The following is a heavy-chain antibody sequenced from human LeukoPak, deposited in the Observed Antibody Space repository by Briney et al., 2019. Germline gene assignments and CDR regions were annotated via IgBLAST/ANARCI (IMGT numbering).Heavy chain of an antibody. Sequence: SETLSLTCAVYGGSFSGYYWSWIRQPPGKGLEWIGEINHSGSTNYNPSLKSPVTISVDTSKDQCALELSSVTAADTAVYYCASHTHDGTAYWGQGNLVTVSS. CDR3: ASHTHDGTAY. CDR2: INHSGST. D-gene: IGHD3-22*01. V-gene: IGHV4-34*01. J-gene: IGHJ4*02. CDR1: GGSFSGYY.